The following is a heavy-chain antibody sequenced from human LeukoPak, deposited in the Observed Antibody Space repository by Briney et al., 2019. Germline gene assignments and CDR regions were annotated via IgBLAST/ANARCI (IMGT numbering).Heavy chain of an antibody. J-gene: IGHJ4*02. CDR3: AREMGGDYGSGTFFDL. D-gene: IGHD3-10*01. Sequence: GGSLRLSCAASGFTFSSYWMHWVRQAAGKGLVWVSRTNNDGRSTSYADSVKGRFTISRDNAKNSLYLQMNNLRAEDTAVYDCAREMGGDYGSGTFFDLWGQGNMVTVSS. CDR2: TNNDGRST. CDR1: GFTFSSYW. V-gene: IGHV3-74*01.